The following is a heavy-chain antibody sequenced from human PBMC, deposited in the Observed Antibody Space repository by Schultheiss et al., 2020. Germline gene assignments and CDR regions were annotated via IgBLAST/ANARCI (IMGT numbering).Heavy chain of an antibody. CDR1: GFTFSSYG. CDR3: AKDPYYDFWSGYYTYYYYGMDV. D-gene: IGHD3-3*01. V-gene: IGHV3-30*18. CDR2: ISYDGSNK. J-gene: IGHJ6*02. Sequence: WGSLRLSCAASGFTFSSYGMHWVRQAPGKGLEWVAVISYDGSNKYYADSVKGRFTISRDNSKNTLYLQMNSLRAEDTAVYYCAKDPYYDFWSGYYTYYYYGMDVWGQGTTVTVSS.